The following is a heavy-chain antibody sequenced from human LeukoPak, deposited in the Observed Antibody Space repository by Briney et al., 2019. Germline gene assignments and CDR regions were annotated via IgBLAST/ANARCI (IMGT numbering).Heavy chain of an antibody. V-gene: IGHV3-30*18. CDR1: GFTFSSYG. CDR3: TKKVRSSSTYYDILAIGY. J-gene: IGHJ4*02. D-gene: IGHD3-9*01. Sequence: PGGSLRLSCAASGFTFSSYGMHWVRQAPGKGLEWVAVISYGGSNKYYADSVKGRFTISRDNSKNTLYLQMNSLRAEDTAVYYCTKKVRSSSTYYDILAIGYWGQGTLVTVSS. CDR2: ISYGGSNK.